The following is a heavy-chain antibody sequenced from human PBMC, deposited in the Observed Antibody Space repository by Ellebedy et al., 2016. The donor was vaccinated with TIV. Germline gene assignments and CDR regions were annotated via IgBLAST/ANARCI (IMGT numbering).Heavy chain of an antibody. J-gene: IGHJ3*02. CDR2: SDQEGSGT. V-gene: IGHV3-74*01. CDR1: EFTFTNYW. CDR3: STVFEI. Sequence: GESLKISCAASEFTFTNYWMHWVRQVPGKGLVWVARSDQEGSGTSYADSVKGRFTISRDNAKNTLYLQMNSLTAEDTAVYYCSTVFEIWGQGTVVTVSS.